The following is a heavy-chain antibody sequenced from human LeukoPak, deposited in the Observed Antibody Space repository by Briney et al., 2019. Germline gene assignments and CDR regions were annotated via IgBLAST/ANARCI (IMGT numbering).Heavy chain of an antibody. CDR1: GFTFSSKT. CDR2: ISGSGGST. V-gene: IGHV3-23*01. D-gene: IGHD4-17*01. CDR3: AKAGTTVTPIYYYGMDV. Sequence: GGSLRLSCAGSGFTFSSKTMNWVRQAPGRGLEWVSAISGSGGSTYYADSVKGRFTISRDNSKNTLYLQMNSLRAEDTAVYYCAKAGTTVTPIYYYGMDVWGQGTTVTVSS. J-gene: IGHJ6*02.